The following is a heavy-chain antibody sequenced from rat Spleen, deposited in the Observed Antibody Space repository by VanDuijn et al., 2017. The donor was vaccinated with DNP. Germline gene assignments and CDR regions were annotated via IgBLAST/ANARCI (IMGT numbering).Heavy chain of an antibody. CDR3: ATRVGNYGYPFAY. V-gene: IGHV5-7*01. D-gene: IGHD1-7*01. CDR2: ISYDGSDI. CDR1: GFTFSDSY. J-gene: IGHJ3*01. Sequence: EVQLVESGGGLVQPGRSMKLSCAASGFTFSDSYMAWVRQAPKKGLEWFATISYDGSDIYYRDSVKGRFTISRDNAKNTLYLQMYSLRSEDTATYYCATRVGNYGYPFAYWGQGTLVTVSS.